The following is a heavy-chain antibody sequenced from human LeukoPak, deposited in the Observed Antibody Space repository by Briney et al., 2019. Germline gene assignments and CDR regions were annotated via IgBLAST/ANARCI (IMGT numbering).Heavy chain of an antibody. D-gene: IGHD6-13*01. CDR1: GYTFTSYY. CDR3: ARDRQQLADFDY. V-gene: IGHV1-46*01. J-gene: IGHJ4*02. Sequence: ASVKVSCKASGYTFTSYYMHWVRQAPGRGLEWMGIINPSGGSTSYAQKFQGRVTMTRDTSTSTVYMELSSLRSEDTAVYYCARDRQQLADFDYWGQGTLVTVSS. CDR2: INPSGGST.